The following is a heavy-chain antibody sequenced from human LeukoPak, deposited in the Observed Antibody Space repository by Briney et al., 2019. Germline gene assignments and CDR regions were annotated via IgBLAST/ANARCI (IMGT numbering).Heavy chain of an antibody. J-gene: IGHJ3*02. Sequence: GGSLRLSCAASGFTFSSYAMSWVRQAPGTGLEWVSAISGSGGSTYYADSVKGRFTISRDNSKNTLYLQMNSLGAEDTAVYYCAKVLIAAAALRNDAFDIWGQGTMVTVSS. CDR1: GFTFSSYA. D-gene: IGHD6-13*01. CDR3: AKVLIAAAALRNDAFDI. V-gene: IGHV3-23*01. CDR2: ISGSGGST.